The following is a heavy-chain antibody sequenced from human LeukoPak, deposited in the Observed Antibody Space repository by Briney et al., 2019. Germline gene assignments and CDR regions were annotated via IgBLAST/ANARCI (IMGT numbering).Heavy chain of an antibody. CDR1: GFTFSSYW. Sequence: GGSLRLSCAVSGFTFSSYWMSWVRQAPGKGLEWVANIKQDGSEKYYVDSVKGRFTISRDNAKNSLYLQMNSLRAEDTAVYYCAREGEYSYGSFDYWGQGTLVTVSS. CDR3: AREGEYSYGSFDY. D-gene: IGHD5-18*01. V-gene: IGHV3-7*01. J-gene: IGHJ4*02. CDR2: IKQDGSEK.